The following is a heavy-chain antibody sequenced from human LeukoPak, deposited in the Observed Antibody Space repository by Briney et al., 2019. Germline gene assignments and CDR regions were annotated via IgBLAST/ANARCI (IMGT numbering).Heavy chain of an antibody. CDR1: GFTFSSNS. V-gene: IGHV3-21*01. D-gene: IGHD3-22*01. CDR3: ARDLTLRGYYDSSGYSGGIDY. J-gene: IGHJ4*02. CDR2: ISTSSIYI. Sequence: GGSLRLSCAASGFTFSSNSMNWVRQAPGKGLEWVSSISTSSIYIYYADSVKGRFTISRDNAKNSLYLQMNSLRAVDTAVYYCARDLTLRGYYDSSGYSGGIDYWGQGALVSVSS.